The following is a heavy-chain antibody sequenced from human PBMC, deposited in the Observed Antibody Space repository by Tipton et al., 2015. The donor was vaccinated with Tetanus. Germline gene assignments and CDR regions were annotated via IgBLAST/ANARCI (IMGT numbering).Heavy chain of an antibody. V-gene: IGHV4-39*01. CDR1: GASMSSSSYY. D-gene: IGHD4-17*01. Sequence: TLSLTCNVSGASMSSSSYYWDWIRQPPGKGLEWIGSIYYRGSSYYNPSLESRVTISLGTSKNRFSLKLTSVTAADAAVYYCARPSTTVTPRAFDVWGQGTMVTVSS. J-gene: IGHJ3*01. CDR2: IYYRGSS. CDR3: ARPSTTVTPRAFDV.